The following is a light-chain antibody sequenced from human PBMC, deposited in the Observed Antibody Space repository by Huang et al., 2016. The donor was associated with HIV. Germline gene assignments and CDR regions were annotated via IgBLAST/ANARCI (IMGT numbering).Light chain of an antibody. CDR1: QVVGSSY. Sequence: EVVLTQSPGTLSLSLGERATLSCRASQVVGSSYLAWYQQKPGQAPRRLIFGASSRAPGIPDRFSGSGSGTDFTLTISRLEPEDFAVYYCQQYGDPFTFGGGTKVEVK. J-gene: IGKJ4*01. CDR2: GAS. V-gene: IGKV3-20*01. CDR3: QQYGDPFT.